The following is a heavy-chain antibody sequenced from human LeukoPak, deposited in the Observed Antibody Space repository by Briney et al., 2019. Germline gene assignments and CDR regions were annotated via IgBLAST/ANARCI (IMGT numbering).Heavy chain of an antibody. CDR2: IKQDGSEK. Sequence: GSLRLSCAASGFTFSSYWMSWVRQAPGKGLEWVANIKQDGSEKYYVDSVKDRFTISRDNAKNSLYLQMNSLRAEDTAVYYCARGKHDSSGWYNPGYWGQGTLVTVSS. CDR3: ARGKHDSSGWYNPGY. V-gene: IGHV3-7*01. D-gene: IGHD6-19*01. CDR1: GFTFSSYW. J-gene: IGHJ4*02.